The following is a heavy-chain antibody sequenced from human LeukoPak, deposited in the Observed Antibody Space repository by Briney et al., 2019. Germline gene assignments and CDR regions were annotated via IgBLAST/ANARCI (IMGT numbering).Heavy chain of an antibody. D-gene: IGHD6-6*01. CDR2: IIPIFGTA. CDR1: GGTFSSYA. CDR3: ARAMGVYSSSNDAFDI. J-gene: IGHJ3*02. Sequence: SVKVSCKASGGTFSSYAISWVRQAPGQGLEWMGGIIPIFGTANYAQKFQGRVTITTDESTSTAYIELSSLRSEDTAVYYCARAMGVYSSSNDAFDIWGQGTMVTVSS. V-gene: IGHV1-69*05.